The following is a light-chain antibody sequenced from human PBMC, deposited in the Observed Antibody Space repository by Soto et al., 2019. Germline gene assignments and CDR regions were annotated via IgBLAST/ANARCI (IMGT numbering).Light chain of an antibody. CDR3: QQYNSYPWT. J-gene: IGKJ1*01. CDR1: QSISSW. CDR2: KAS. V-gene: IGKV1-5*03. Sequence: DIQMTQSPSTLSASVGDRVTITCRASQSISSWLAWYQQNPGKAPKLLIYKASSLESEVPSRFSVSGSVTEFTLTISSLQPDDFATYYCQQYNSYPWTFGQGTKVEIK.